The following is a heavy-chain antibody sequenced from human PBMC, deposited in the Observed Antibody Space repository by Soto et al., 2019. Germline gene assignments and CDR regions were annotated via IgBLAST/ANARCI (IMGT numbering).Heavy chain of an antibody. CDR1: GGSISSYY. CDR3: ARGGIPRPRVDIVATIGEFDY. CDR2: IYYSGST. J-gene: IGHJ4*02. V-gene: IGHV4-59*08. Sequence: QVQLQESGPGLVKPSETLSLTCTVSGGSISSYYWSWIRQPPGKGLEWIGYIYYSGSTNYNPSLKSRVTIALDTSKNQFSLKLSSVTAADTAVYYCARGGIPRPRVDIVATIGEFDYWGQGTLVTVSS. D-gene: IGHD5-12*01.